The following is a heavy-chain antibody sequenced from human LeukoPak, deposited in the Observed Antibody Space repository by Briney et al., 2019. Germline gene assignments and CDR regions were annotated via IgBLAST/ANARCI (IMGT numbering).Heavy chain of an antibody. CDR3: AASTYYYDSSGYYYVDY. D-gene: IGHD3-22*01. CDR2: IIPILGIA. Sequence: ASVKVSCKASGGTFSSYTMSWVRQAPGQGLEWMGMIIPILGIANYAQKFQGRVTITADKSTSTAYMELSSLRSEDTAVYYCAASTYYYDSSGYYYVDYWGQGTLVTVSS. J-gene: IGHJ4*02. V-gene: IGHV1-69*02. CDR1: GGTFSSYT.